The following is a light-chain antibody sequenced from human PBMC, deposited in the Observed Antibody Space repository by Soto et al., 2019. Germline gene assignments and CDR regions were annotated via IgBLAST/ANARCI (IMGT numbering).Light chain of an antibody. CDR1: QSVSNNY. CDR2: DAS. V-gene: IGKV3-20*01. Sequence: EIVLRQSPDTLSLSPGERATLSCRASQSVSNNYLTWYQQKPGQAPRLLIYDASSRPTGIPDRFSASGSGTDFTLTISRLEREDFAVYYCQQYDRSPRTFGQGTKVEIK. CDR3: QQYDRSPRT. J-gene: IGKJ1*01.